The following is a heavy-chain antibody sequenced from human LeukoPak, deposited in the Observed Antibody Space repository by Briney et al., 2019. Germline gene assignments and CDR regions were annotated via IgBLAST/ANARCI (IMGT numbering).Heavy chain of an antibody. CDR3: ARENNYFDYVWGTYRYWGFDS. J-gene: IGHJ4*02. Sequence: GGSLRLSCAASGFTFSNYGMNWVRQATGKGLEWVSFISSSNNTIYYADSVKGRFTISRDNAKNSLYLQMNSLRVEDTAVYYCARENNYFDYVWGTYRYWGFDSWGQGTLVTVSS. CDR1: GFTFSNYG. V-gene: IGHV3-48*03. D-gene: IGHD3-16*02. CDR2: ISSSNNTI.